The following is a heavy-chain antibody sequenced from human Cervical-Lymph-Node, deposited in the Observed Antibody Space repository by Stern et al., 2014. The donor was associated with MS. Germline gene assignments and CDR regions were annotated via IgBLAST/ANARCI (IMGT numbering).Heavy chain of an antibody. CDR1: GGTLRSYV. J-gene: IGHJ4*02. D-gene: IGHD3-16*01. CDR3: ARDVGDTTLGH. V-gene: IGHV1-69*01. Sequence: VHLVESGAEVKKSGSSVKVSCKASGGTLRSYVITWARQASGQGPEWMGEISPIFGTATYAQQFQGRVTITADEYTSTVYMELSSLRSEDTAVYYCARDVGDTTLGHWGQGSQVIVSS. CDR2: ISPIFGTA.